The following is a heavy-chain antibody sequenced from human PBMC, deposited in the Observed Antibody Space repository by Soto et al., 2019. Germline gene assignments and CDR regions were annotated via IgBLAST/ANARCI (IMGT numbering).Heavy chain of an antibody. V-gene: IGHV4-31*03. Sequence: PSETLSLTCTVSGGFISSGGYFWSWIRQDPGKGLEWIGYIYYSGSTYYNPSLKSRVTISVDTSKNQFSLKLSSVTAADTAVYYCARAILDDFWSGYSRLPSHRYYFDYWGQGTLVTVSS. CDR2: IYYSGST. CDR3: ARAILDDFWSGYSRLPSHRYYFDY. D-gene: IGHD3-3*01. CDR1: GGFISSGGYF. J-gene: IGHJ4*02.